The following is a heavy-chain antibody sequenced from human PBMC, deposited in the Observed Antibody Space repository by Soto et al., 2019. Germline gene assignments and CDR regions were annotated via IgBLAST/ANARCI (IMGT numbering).Heavy chain of an antibody. J-gene: IGHJ4*02. Sequence: QVQLVESGGGVVQPGRSLRLSCAASGFTFSSYAMHWVRQAPGKGLEWVAVISYDGSNKYYADSVKGRFTISRDNSKNTLYLQMNSLRAEDTAVYYCARGVGYCSGGSCPPWYWGQGTLVTVSS. V-gene: IGHV3-30-3*01. CDR2: ISYDGSNK. CDR1: GFTFSSYA. D-gene: IGHD2-15*01. CDR3: ARGVGYCSGGSCPPWY.